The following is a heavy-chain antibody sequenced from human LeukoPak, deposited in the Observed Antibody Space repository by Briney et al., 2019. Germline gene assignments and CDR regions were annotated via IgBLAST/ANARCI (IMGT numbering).Heavy chain of an antibody. CDR3: ARDRGPGEDWFDP. CDR2: IYYTGST. CDR1: GGSISSYY. J-gene: IGHJ5*02. Sequence: SETLSLTCTVSGGSISSYYWSWIRQPPGKGLEWIGFIYYTGSTNYNPSLKSRVTISVDTSKNQFSLKLSSVTAADTAVYYCARDRGPGEDWFDPWGQGTLVTVSS. D-gene: IGHD3-10*01. V-gene: IGHV4-59*12.